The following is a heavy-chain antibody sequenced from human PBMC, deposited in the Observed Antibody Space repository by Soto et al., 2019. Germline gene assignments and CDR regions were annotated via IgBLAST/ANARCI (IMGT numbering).Heavy chain of an antibody. J-gene: IGHJ6*02. D-gene: IGHD6-13*01. CDR1: GFTFSSYW. CDR2: IKQDGSEE. Sequence: EVQLVESGGGLVQPGGSLRLSCVDSGFTFSSYWRSWVRQAQVKGLEWVGNIKQDGSEENYVDSLKGRFTISRDNAKNSMYLQINSQRAEDTAVYYCARIAATGRVWDVWGQGTTLVLSS. V-gene: IGHV3-7*01. CDR3: ARIAATGRVWDV.